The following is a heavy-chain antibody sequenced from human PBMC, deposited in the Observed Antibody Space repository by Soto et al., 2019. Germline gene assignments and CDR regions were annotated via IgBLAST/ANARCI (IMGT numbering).Heavy chain of an antibody. J-gene: IGHJ3*02. D-gene: IGHD5-12*01. CDR1: GGTFSSYA. CDR3: ARGGYDFGDAFDI. V-gene: IGHV1-69*13. CDR2: IIPIFGTA. Sequence: ASVKVSCKASGGTFSSYAISWVRQAPGQGLEWMGGIIPIFGTANYAQKFQGRVTITADESTSTAYMELSSLRSEDTAVYYCARGGYDFGDAFDIWGQGTTVTVSS.